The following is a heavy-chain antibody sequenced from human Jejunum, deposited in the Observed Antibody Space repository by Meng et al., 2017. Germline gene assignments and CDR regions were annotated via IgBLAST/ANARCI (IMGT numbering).Heavy chain of an antibody. CDR1: VFQKNDVF. CDR2: MKNQANDYSA. CDR3: GRRSLAGKLDY. J-gene: IGHJ4*02. V-gene: IGHV3-72*01. Sequence: GGTTVQQRKTINTCYATIVFQKNDVFTDWHQHVPAQGLEWVSRMKNQANDYSAEYAASVKGRFTFSRDESNNSVSLQMTSLKTEDTAVYYCGRRSLAGKLDYLGQGTLVTVSS. D-gene: IGHD6-19*01.